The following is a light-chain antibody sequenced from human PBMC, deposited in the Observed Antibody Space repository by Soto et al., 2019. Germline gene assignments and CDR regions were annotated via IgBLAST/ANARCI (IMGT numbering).Light chain of an antibody. Sequence: SYELTQPPSVSVAPGQTATITCGGNNIESKSVHWYQQRSGQAPVLVVYDDSDRPSGIPERISGSNSDNTATLIISRVEAWDEAAYYCQVWDSSVEHVVFGGGTKLTVL. CDR1: NIESKS. CDR2: DDS. V-gene: IGLV3-21*02. J-gene: IGLJ2*01. CDR3: QVWDSSVEHVV.